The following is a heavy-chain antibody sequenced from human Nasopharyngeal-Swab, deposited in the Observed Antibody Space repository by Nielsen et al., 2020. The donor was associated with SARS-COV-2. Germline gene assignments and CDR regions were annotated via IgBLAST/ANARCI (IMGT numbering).Heavy chain of an antibody. CDR2: ISSSSSYT. D-gene: IGHD3-22*01. V-gene: IGHV3-21*01. CDR3: AREERTPMIVVVIAYAFDI. J-gene: IGHJ3*02. Sequence: GESLKISCAASGFSFRTYSMNWVRQAPGKGPEWVSSISSSSSYTHYADSVRGRFTISRDNAKNSVYLQMNSLRAEDTAVYYCAREERTPMIVVVIAYAFDIWGQGTMVTVSS. CDR1: GFSFRTYS.